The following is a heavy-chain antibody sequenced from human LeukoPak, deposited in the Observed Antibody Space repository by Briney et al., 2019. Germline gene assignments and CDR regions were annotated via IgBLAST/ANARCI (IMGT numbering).Heavy chain of an antibody. V-gene: IGHV3-23*01. D-gene: IGHD2-21*02. CDR3: AKCMSATGVCLXFDX. Sequence: GGSLRLSCEASGFTFLNYAMSWVRQAPGKGLQWVSGISGRDDTTYYTDSPEGSTYYTNSAEGRFTISRDNSKNTVYLQIDSLGVEDTAVXYCAKCMSATGVCLXFDXWGQGXLVT. CDR1: GFTFLNYA. CDR2: ISGRDDTTYYTDSPEGST. J-gene: IGHJ4*02.